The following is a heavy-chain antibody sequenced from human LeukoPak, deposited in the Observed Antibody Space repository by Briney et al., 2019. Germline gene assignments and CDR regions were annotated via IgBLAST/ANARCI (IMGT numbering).Heavy chain of an antibody. CDR1: GGTFTSYA. CDR2: INPNSGGT. Sequence: ASVKVSCKTSGGTFTSYAITWVRQAPGQGLEWMGWINPNSGGTNYAQKFQGRVTMTRDTSISTAYMELSRLRSDDTAVYYCARVPIVPAAIAYYYYYMDVWGKGTTVTVSS. CDR3: ARVPIVPAAIAYYYYYMDV. V-gene: IGHV1-2*02. J-gene: IGHJ6*03. D-gene: IGHD2-2*01.